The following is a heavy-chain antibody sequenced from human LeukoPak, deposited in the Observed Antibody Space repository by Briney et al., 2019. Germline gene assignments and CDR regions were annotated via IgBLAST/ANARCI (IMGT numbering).Heavy chain of an antibody. J-gene: IGHJ4*02. CDR1: GFTFSSYA. D-gene: IGHD1-14*01. Sequence: QPGGSLRLSRAASGFTFSSYAMSWVRQAPGKGLEWVSGFSQTGDRTYYADSVKGRFTISRDNSKNTLFLQMNRLRADDTAVYYCAKDLATNRFSAYDYWGQGTLVTVSS. CDR2: FSQTGDRT. V-gene: IGHV3-23*01. CDR3: AKDLATNRFSAYDY.